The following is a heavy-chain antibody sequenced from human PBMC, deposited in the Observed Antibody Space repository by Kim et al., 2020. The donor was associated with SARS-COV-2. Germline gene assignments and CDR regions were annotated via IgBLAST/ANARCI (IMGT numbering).Heavy chain of an antibody. CDR2: ISYDGSNK. CDR3: ARDPRITNRPSY. D-gene: IGHD3-10*01. CDR1: GFTFSSYA. V-gene: IGHV3-30*04. J-gene: IGHJ4*02. Sequence: GGSLRLSCAASGFTFSSYAMHWVRQAPGKGLEWVAVISYDGSNKYYADSVKGRFTISRDNSKNTLYLQMNSLRAEDTAVYYCARDPRITNRPSYWGQGTLVTVSS.